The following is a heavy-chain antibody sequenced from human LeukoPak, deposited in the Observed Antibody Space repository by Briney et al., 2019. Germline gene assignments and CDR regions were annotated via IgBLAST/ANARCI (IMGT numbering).Heavy chain of an antibody. CDR2: ISGSGGGT. J-gene: IGHJ5*02. D-gene: IGHD3-22*01. Sequence: GGSLRLSCVASGVTFSSYVMSWVRQAPGKGPEWVSGISGSGGGTYYADSVKGRFAISRDNSKNTLYLQMNSLRAEDTAVYYCAKAVPPVYYDSSGYPWGQGTLVTVSS. V-gene: IGHV3-23*01. CDR3: AKAVPPVYYDSSGYP. CDR1: GVTFSSYV.